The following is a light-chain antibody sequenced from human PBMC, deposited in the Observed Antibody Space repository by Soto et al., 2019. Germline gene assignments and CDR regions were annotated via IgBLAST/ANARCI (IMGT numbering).Light chain of an antibody. CDR1: SGDIGSYNR. CDR3: ISYTGSSTSYV. V-gene: IGLV2-14*01. CDR2: EVS. Sequence: QSALTQPASVSGSPGQSITISCTGTSGDIGSYNRVSWYQQHPGKAPKLMIYEVSNRPSGVSSRFSGSKSGNTASLTISGLQAEDEADYYCISYTGSSTSYVFGSGTKLTVL. J-gene: IGLJ1*01.